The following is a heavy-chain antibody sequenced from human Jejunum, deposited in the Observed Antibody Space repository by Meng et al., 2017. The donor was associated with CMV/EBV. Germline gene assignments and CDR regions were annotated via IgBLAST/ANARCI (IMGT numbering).Heavy chain of an antibody. CDR3: ARSMAYDMDGLDI. D-gene: IGHD3-22*01. Sequence: ASGFTFSRHWMHWVRQAPGKGLECVSRINSEGSTTTYAESVKGRFTISRDNAKNTLYLQMHSLRAEDTAVYYCARSMAYDMDGLDIWGQGTVVTVSS. CDR1: GFTFSRHW. CDR2: INSEGSTT. V-gene: IGHV3-74*01. J-gene: IGHJ3*02.